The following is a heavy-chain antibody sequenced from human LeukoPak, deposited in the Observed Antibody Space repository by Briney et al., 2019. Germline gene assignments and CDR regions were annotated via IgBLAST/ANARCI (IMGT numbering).Heavy chain of an antibody. CDR1: GFTFSSYS. Sequence: PGGSLRLSCAASGFTFSSYSMNWVRQAPGKGLEWVSSISSSSSYIYYVDSVKGRFTISRDNAKNSLYLQMNSLRAEDTAVYYCARRGQQQDYWGQGTLVTVSS. CDR3: ARRGQQQDY. V-gene: IGHV3-21*01. J-gene: IGHJ4*02. D-gene: IGHD6-13*01. CDR2: ISSSSSYI.